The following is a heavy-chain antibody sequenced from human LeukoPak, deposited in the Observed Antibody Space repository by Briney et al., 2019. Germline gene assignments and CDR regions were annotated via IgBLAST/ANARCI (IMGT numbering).Heavy chain of an antibody. CDR2: LTGSGRGT. V-gene: IGHV3-23*01. J-gene: IGHJ4*02. Sequence: GGSLRLSCAASGFTLNMYAMNWVRQAPGKGLDWVSSLTGSGRGTYYAPSVKGRFTMSRDDSKNTPYLQMNSLRPDDTAVYYCTKIPATDPIDFWGQGTLVTVSS. CDR1: GFTLNMYA. D-gene: IGHD6-13*01. CDR3: TKIPATDPIDF.